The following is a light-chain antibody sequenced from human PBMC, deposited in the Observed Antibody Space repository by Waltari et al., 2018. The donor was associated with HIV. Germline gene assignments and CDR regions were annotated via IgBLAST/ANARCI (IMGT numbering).Light chain of an antibody. CDR1: SSNIGRNY. CDR2: RNN. V-gene: IGLV1-47*01. CDR3: AAWDDSLSGSWV. J-gene: IGLJ3*02. Sequence: QSVMTQPPSASGTPGQRVTISCSGSSSNIGRNYVNWYQQLPGTTPKLLIYRNNTGPSGVPDRFSGYKSGTSASLAISGLRSEDEADYYCAAWDDSLSGSWVFGGGTQVTVL.